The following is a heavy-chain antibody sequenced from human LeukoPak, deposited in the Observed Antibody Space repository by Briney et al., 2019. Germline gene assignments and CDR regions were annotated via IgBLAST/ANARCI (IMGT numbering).Heavy chain of an antibody. D-gene: IGHD5-24*01. J-gene: IGHJ4*02. CDR3: AKGALAGYTLAGGGY. CDR2: IRYDGSNK. V-gene: IGHV3-30*02. Sequence: GGSLRLSCAASGFTFSSYGMHWVRQAPGKGLEWVAFIRYDGSNKYYADSVRGRFTISRDNSKNTLYLQMNSLRAEDTAVYYCAKGALAGYTLAGGGYWGQGTLVTVSS. CDR1: GFTFSSYG.